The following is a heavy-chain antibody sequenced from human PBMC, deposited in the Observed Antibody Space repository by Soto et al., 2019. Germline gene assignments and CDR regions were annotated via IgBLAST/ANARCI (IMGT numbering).Heavy chain of an antibody. V-gene: IGHV3-66*01. J-gene: IGHJ6*02. CDR3: VRENYYYGMDV. CDR1: GFDASVNY. Sequence: EVQLVESGGTLVQPGGSLKLSCAASGFDASVNYMTWVRQAPGKGLEWVSAINNGGSTFYADSVKGRLTTSRDDSKNTLYLQMTSLRVEDTAMYYCVRENYYYGMDVGGQGTAVTVSS. CDR2: INNGGST.